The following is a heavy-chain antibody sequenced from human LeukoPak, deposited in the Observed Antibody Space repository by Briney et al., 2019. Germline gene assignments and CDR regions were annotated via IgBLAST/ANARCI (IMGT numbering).Heavy chain of an antibody. D-gene: IGHD3-22*01. CDR1: GGSTSTGDYY. Sequence: KPSETLSLTCIVSGGSTSTGDYYCSWIRQPAGKGLEWIGRIYTTGSTNYNPSLKSRVTMSVDTSKNQFSLKLSSVTAADTAVYFCARTPIYYYDNSGYYNWGQGTLVTVSS. CDR2: IYTTGST. V-gene: IGHV4-61*02. CDR3: ARTPIYYYDNSGYYN. J-gene: IGHJ4*02.